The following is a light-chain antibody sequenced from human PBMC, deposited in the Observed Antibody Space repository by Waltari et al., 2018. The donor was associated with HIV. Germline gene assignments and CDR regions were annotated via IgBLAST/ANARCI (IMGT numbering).Light chain of an antibody. CDR1: TIGSKS. CDR3: QVWDSSSDLVV. J-gene: IGLJ2*01. CDR2: DDS. Sequence: SYVLTQPPSVSVALGQTARITCGGNTIGSKSGHWYQKNQGQAPVLVVHDDSDRPSGIPERFFGFNSGNTATLTISRVEAGDEADYYCQVWDSSSDLVVFGGGTKLTVL. V-gene: IGLV3-21*02.